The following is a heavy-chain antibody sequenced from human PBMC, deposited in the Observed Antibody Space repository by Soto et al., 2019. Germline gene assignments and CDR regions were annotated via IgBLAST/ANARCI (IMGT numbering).Heavy chain of an antibody. J-gene: IGHJ4*02. CDR3: AKSSGDPWNTYHFDY. CDR2: ISGSGGST. Sequence: EVQLLESGRSLVQPGGSLKLSCAASGFTFSSYSMSWVRQAPGKGLEWVSGISGSGGSTYNADSVKGRFTISRDNSRNPLYLKMKSLRAEDTAIYYCAKSSGDPWNTYHFDYWGQGTLVTVSS. D-gene: IGHD1-1*01. CDR1: GFTFSSYS. V-gene: IGHV3-23*01.